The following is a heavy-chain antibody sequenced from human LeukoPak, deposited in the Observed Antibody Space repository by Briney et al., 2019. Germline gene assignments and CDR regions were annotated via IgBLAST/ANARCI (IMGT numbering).Heavy chain of an antibody. V-gene: IGHV4-39*01. J-gene: IGHJ4*02. CDR3: ARSQTGGTFDY. Sequence: SETLSLTCTVSGGSISSSSYYWGWIRQPPGKGLEWIGNIFYSGSTYYNPSLKSRVTISVDTSKNQFSLQLRSVTPEDTAVYYCARSQTGGTFDYWGQGALVTVSS. CDR2: IFYSGST. CDR1: GGSISSSSYY. D-gene: IGHD1-26*01.